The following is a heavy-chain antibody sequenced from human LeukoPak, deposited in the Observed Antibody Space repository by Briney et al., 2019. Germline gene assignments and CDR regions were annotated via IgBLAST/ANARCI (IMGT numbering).Heavy chain of an antibody. V-gene: IGHV4-4*07. Sequence: SETLSLTCTVSGGSISSYYWSWIRQPAGKGLEWIGRIYTSGSTNYNPSLKSRVTMSVDTSKNQLSLKLSSVTAADTAVYYCARDMRVGATWDFDYWGQGTLVTVSS. D-gene: IGHD1-26*01. CDR1: GGSISSYY. J-gene: IGHJ4*02. CDR2: IYTSGST. CDR3: ARDMRVGATWDFDY.